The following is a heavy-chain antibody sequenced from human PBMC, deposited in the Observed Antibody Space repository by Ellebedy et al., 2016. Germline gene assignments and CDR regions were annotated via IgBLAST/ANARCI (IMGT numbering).Heavy chain of an antibody. D-gene: IGHD2/OR15-2a*01. V-gene: IGHV4-30-4*01. Sequence: SETLSLXXSVSGGSISSHDYYYSWIRQSPGKGLEWIGYISHSGSTYYNPSLKSRVTISVDTSKNQFFLKLSSVTAADTAVFYCARAVYNSNWYYFDSWGQGTLVTVSS. J-gene: IGHJ4*02. CDR2: ISHSGST. CDR3: ARAVYNSNWYYFDS. CDR1: GGSISSHDYY.